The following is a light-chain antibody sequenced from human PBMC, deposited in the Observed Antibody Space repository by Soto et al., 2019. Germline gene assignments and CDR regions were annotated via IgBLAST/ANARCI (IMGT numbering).Light chain of an antibody. Sequence: QSALTQPASVSGSPGQSIAISCSGASSDIGSYNFVSWYQQHPGKAPKLMISEVNKRPSGISNRFSGSKSGNTASLTISGLQAEDEAEYYGCSFAGSGTGVFGTGTKLTVL. CDR1: SSDIGSYNF. CDR2: EVN. J-gene: IGLJ1*01. V-gene: IGLV2-23*02. CDR3: CSFAGSGTGV.